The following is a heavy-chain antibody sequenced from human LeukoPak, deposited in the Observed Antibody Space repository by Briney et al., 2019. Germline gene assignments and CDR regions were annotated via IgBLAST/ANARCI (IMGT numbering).Heavy chain of an antibody. CDR3: ASPAAHCGGDCYFDY. D-gene: IGHD2-21*02. V-gene: IGHV1-69*06. CDR2: IIPIFGTA. J-gene: IGHJ4*02. Sequence: SVKVSCKASGGTFSSYAISWVRQAPGQGLEWMGGIIPIFGTANYAQKFQGRVTVTADKSTSTAYMELSSLRSEDTAVYYCASPAAHCGGDCYFDYWGQGTLVTVSS. CDR1: GGTFSSYA.